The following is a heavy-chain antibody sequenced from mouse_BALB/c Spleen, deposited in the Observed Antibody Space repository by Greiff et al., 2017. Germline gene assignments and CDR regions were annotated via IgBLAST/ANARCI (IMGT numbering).Heavy chain of an antibody. CDR1: GFTFNTYA. CDR3: VRQYGYY. V-gene: IGHV10-1*02. Sequence: EVKLVESGGGLVQPKGSLKLSCAASGFTFNTYAMNWVRQAPGKGLEWVARIRSKSNNYATYYADSVKDRFTISRDDSQSMLYLQMNNLKTEDTAMYYCVRQYGYYWGQGTLVTVSA. J-gene: IGHJ3*01. CDR2: IRSKSNNYAT. D-gene: IGHD2-2*01.